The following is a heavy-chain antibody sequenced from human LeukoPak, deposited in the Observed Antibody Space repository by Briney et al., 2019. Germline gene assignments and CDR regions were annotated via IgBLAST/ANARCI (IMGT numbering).Heavy chain of an antibody. CDR1: GFTVSSNY. Sequence: PGGSLRLSCAASGFTVSSNYMSWARQAPGKGLKCVSVIYSGGSTYYADSVKGRFTISIDNAKNTLYLQMNSLRAEDTAVYYCTKGCSYFPASLCLDIWGQGTMVTVSS. CDR2: IYSGGST. J-gene: IGHJ3*02. D-gene: IGHD1-26*01. V-gene: IGHV3-53*01. CDR3: TKGCSYFPASLCLDI.